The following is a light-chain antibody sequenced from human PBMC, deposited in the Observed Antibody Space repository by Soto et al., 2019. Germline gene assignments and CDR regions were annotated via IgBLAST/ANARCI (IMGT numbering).Light chain of an antibody. J-gene: IGLJ2*01. Sequence: QSALTQPASVSGSPGQSITISCTGTSSDVGGYNYVSWYQQHPGKVPKLMIYEVFRRPSGISDRFSGSKSGNTASLTISGLQAEDEADYYCCSYTTSSTFVFGGGTKPTVL. CDR3: CSYTTSSTFV. CDR1: SSDVGGYNY. V-gene: IGLV2-14*03. CDR2: EVF.